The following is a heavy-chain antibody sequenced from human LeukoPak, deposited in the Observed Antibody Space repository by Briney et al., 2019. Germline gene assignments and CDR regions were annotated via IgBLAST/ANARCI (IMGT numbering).Heavy chain of an antibody. J-gene: IGHJ4*02. CDR2: ISVSGGTI. D-gene: IGHD3-10*01. CDR1: GFPFSAYE. V-gene: IGHV3-48*03. Sequence: GGSLRLSCAASGFPFSAYEMNWVRQAPGKGLEWVSYISVSGGTIYYADSVKGRFTISRDNAKKSLYLQMNSLRAEDTAVYYCARGTLYYGSESYDYWGQGTLVIVSS. CDR3: ARGTLYYGSESYDY.